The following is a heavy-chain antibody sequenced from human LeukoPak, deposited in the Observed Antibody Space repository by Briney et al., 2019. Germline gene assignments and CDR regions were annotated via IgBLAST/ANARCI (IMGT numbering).Heavy chain of an antibody. CDR3: AKDGGLWVSAHWGDS. CDR1: GFTFNSYA. V-gene: IGHV3-23*01. Sequence: GGSLRLSCAASGFTFNSYAMSWVRQAPGKGLEWASTIGTSAHSTYYSDSVKGRFTVSRDNSKNTLFLQMNSLRAEDTAVYYCAKDGGLWVSAHWGDSWGRGTLVTVSS. CDR2: IGTSAHST. D-gene: IGHD7-27*01. J-gene: IGHJ4*02.